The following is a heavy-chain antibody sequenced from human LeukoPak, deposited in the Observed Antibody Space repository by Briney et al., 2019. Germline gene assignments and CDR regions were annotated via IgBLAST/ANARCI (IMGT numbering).Heavy chain of an antibody. V-gene: IGHV3-9*01. J-gene: IGHJ6*02. CDR2: ISWNSGSI. CDR1: GFTFDDYA. CDR3: AKDRSATVSRYGMDV. D-gene: IGHD4-17*01. Sequence: PGRSLRLSWAASGFTFDDYAMHWVRQAPGKGLEWVSGISWNSGSIGYADSVKGRFTISRDNAKNSLYLQMNSLRAEDTALYYCAKDRSATVSRYGMDVWGQGTTVTVSS.